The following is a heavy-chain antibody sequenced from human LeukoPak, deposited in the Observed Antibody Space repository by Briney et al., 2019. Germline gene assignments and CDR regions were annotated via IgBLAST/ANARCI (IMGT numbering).Heavy chain of an antibody. J-gene: IGHJ4*02. CDR1: GFTFSDYS. CDR3: ARGRYYDILTGYYEGGALDY. D-gene: IGHD3-9*01. Sequence: PGGSLRLSCTASGFTFSDYSMNWIRQPAGKGLEWIGRIYTSGSTNYNPSLKSRVTMSVDTSKNQFSLKPSSVTAADTAVYYCARGRYYDILTGYYEGGALDYWGQGTLVTVSS. CDR2: IYTSGST. V-gene: IGHV4-4*07.